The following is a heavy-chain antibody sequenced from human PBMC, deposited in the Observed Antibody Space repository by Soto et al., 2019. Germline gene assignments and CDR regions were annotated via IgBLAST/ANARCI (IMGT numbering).Heavy chain of an antibody. CDR1: GGSISSYY. CDR3: ARGEVLGFLDY. J-gene: IGHJ4*02. V-gene: IGHV4-59*01. D-gene: IGHD3-3*01. Sequence: SETLSLTCTVSGGSISSYYWSWIRQPPGKGLEWIGYIYYSGSTNYNPSLKSRVTISVDTSKNQFSLKLSSVTAADTAVYYCARGEVLGFLDYWGQGTLDTVSS. CDR2: IYYSGST.